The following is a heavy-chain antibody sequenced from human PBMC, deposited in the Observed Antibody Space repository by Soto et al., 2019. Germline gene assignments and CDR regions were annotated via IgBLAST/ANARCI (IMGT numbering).Heavy chain of an antibody. D-gene: IGHD6-19*01. V-gene: IGHV4-28*01. CDR1: GYSISSSNW. CDR3: ARNRYSSGWYEIAL. Sequence: QVQLQESGPGLVKPSDTLSLTCAVSGYSISSSNWWGWIRQPPGKGLEWIGYIYYSGSTYYNPSLKSRVTMSVDTSKSQLSLKLSSVTAVDTAVYYCARNRYSSGWYEIALWGRGTLVTVSS. J-gene: IGHJ2*01. CDR2: IYYSGST.